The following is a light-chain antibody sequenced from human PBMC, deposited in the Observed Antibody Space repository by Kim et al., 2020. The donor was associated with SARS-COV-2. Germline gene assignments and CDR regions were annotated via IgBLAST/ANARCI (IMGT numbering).Light chain of an antibody. CDR3: QQYGDTPPIT. CDR1: QSVANNY. V-gene: IGKV3-20*01. J-gene: IGKJ5*01. Sequence: GENATLSCRAIQSVANNYLAWYRQKPGQAPSLLIYGASTRAPVIPERFSGRGSGRYFTLTISGLEPEDFALFYCQQYGDTPPITFGQATRLEIK. CDR2: GAS.